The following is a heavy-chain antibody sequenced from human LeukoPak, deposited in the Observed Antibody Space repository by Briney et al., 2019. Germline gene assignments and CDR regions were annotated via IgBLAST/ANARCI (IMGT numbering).Heavy chain of an antibody. D-gene: IGHD3-22*01. V-gene: IGHV3-48*03. J-gene: IGHJ4*02. Sequence: GGSLRLSCAASGFTFSSYEMNWVRQAPGKGLEWVSYISSSGSTIYYAVSVKGRFTISRDNAKNSLYLQMNSLRADDTAVYYCARDNTLLDDSSGKPLDYWGQGTLVTVSS. CDR3: ARDNTLLDDSSGKPLDY. CDR2: ISSSGSTI. CDR1: GFTFSSYE.